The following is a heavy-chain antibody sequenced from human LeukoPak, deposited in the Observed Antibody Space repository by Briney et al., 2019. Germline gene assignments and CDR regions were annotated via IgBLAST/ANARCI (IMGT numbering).Heavy chain of an antibody. V-gene: IGHV4-39*01. CDR2: IYHSGST. CDR1: GASISNTGYY. CDR3: AGLLNGGASHWFDP. J-gene: IGHJ5*02. D-gene: IGHD7-27*01. Sequence: SQTLSLTCTVSGASISNTGYYWGWIRQPPGKGLEWIGNIYHSGSTYYSPSLKSRVTLSVDTSKNQFSLKLSSVTAADTAVYYCAGLLNGGASHWFDPWGQGTLVTVSS.